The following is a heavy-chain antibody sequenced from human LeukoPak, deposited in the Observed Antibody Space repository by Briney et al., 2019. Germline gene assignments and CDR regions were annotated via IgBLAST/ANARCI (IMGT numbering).Heavy chain of an antibody. D-gene: IGHD3-3*01. CDR3: ARGRGSARSSLSDY. CDR2: IYWNDDE. V-gene: IGHV2-5*04. Sequence: SGPTLVNPTQTLTLTCTFSGFSLSTSEVGVGWLRQDPGKALEWLALIYWNDDEYYSPSLKTRLTIIKDTSKNQVVLKMTNMDAVDRGTYYCARGRGSARSSLSDYWGQGTLVTVSS. CDR1: GFSLSTSEVG. J-gene: IGHJ4*02.